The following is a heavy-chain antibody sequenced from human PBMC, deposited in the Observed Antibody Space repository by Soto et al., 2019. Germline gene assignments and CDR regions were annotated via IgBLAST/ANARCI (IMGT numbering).Heavy chain of an antibody. J-gene: IGHJ4*02. CDR1: GYTFTGYY. Sequence: ASVKVSCKASGYTFTGYYMHWVRQAPGQGLEWMGWINPNSGGTNYAQKFQGRVTMTRDTSISTAYMELSRLRSDDTAVYYCARGEYDLRYPLAYRREGTLVTVSS. V-gene: IGHV1-2*02. CDR2: INPNSGGT. D-gene: IGHD3-9*01. CDR3: ARGEYDLRYPLAY.